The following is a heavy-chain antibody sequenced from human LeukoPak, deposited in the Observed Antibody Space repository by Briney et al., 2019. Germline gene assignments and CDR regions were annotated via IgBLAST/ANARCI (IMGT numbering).Heavy chain of an antibody. J-gene: IGHJ5*02. D-gene: IGHD3-9*01. CDR1: GFTFSSYW. V-gene: IGHV3-7*03. CDR2: IKTDGSEK. CDR3: ARDYTGYFP. Sequence: GGSLRLSCEVSGFTFSSYWMSWVRQAPGKGLEWVANIKTDGSEKYYVDSVKGRFTISRDNAKNSLYLQMNSLRAEDTAVYYCARDYTGYFPWGQGTLVIVSS.